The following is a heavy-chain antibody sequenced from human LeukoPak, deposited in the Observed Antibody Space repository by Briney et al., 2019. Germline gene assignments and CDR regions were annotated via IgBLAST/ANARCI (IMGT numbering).Heavy chain of an antibody. V-gene: IGHV4-38-2*02. CDR3: ARGRSKPAPMYYYYYYMDV. J-gene: IGHJ6*03. D-gene: IGHD2-2*01. CDR2: ISHSGST. CDR1: GYSISRGYY. Sequence: PSETLSLTCTVSGYSISRGYYWGWIRQPPGKGLEWIGTISHSGSTYYNPSLKSRVIISLDTSKNQFSLTLSSVTAADTAVYYCARGRSKPAPMYYYYYYMDVWGKGTTVTVSS.